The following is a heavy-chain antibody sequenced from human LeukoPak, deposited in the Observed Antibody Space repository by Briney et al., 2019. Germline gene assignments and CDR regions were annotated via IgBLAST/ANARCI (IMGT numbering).Heavy chain of an antibody. D-gene: IGHD3-16*01. V-gene: IGHV4-61*01. CDR1: GGSVSSGSYY. Sequence: SETLSLTRTVSGGSVSSGSYYWSWIRQPPGKGLEWIGYIYYSGSTNYNPSLKSRVAISVDTSKNQFSLKLSSVTAADTAVYYCARALGPYYLDYWGQGTLVTVSS. CDR2: IYYSGST. J-gene: IGHJ4*02. CDR3: ARALGPYYLDY.